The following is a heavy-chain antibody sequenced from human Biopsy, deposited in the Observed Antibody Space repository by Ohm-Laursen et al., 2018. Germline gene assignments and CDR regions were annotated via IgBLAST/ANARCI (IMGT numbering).Heavy chain of an antibody. CDR1: GFTFSNYG. Sequence: SLRLSCAASGFTFSNYGMHWVRQTPGTGLASVALISYDGYNKWYADSVKGRFTISRDNSKNTLYLQMNSLRVEDTAVYYCAKDGGPYCGGCELDYWGQGTLVTVSS. CDR3: AKDGGPYCGGCELDY. CDR2: ISYDGYNK. V-gene: IGHV3-30*18. D-gene: IGHD2-21*01. J-gene: IGHJ4*02.